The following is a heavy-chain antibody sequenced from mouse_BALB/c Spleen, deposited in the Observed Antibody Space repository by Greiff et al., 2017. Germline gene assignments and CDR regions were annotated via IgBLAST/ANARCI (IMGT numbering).Heavy chain of an antibody. CDR2: IYPYNGGT. CDR3: ATYYGKISLAY. CDR1: GYTFTDYN. Sequence: EVQLQESGPELVKPGASVKISCKASGYTFTDYNMHWVKQSHGKSLEWIGYIYPYNGGTGYNQKFKSKATLTVDNSSSTAYMELRSLTSEDSAVYYCATYYGKISLAYWGQGTLVTVSA. J-gene: IGHJ3*01. V-gene: IGHV1S29*02. D-gene: IGHD2-10*01.